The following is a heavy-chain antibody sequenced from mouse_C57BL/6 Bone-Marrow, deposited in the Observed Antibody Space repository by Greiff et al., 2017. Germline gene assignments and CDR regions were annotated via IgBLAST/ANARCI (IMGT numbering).Heavy chain of an antibody. Sequence: QVQLQQSGAELVKPGASVKMSCKASGYTFTSYWITWVKQRPGQGLEWIGDIYPGSGSTNYNEKFKSKATLTVDTSSSTAYMQLSSLTSEDSAVYYCARDYYYGSSRLYYAMDYWGQGTSVTVSS. J-gene: IGHJ4*01. D-gene: IGHD1-1*01. CDR2: IYPGSGST. CDR3: ARDYYYGSSRLYYAMDY. V-gene: IGHV1-55*01. CDR1: GYTFTSYW.